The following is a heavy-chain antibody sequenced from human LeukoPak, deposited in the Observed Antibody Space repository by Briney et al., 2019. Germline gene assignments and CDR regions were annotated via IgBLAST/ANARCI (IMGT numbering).Heavy chain of an antibody. D-gene: IGHD6-6*01. CDR3: AGPSAPYSSSWIFFDY. CDR2: ISAYNGNT. J-gene: IGHJ4*02. CDR1: GYTFTSYG. Sequence: GASVKVSCKASGYTFTSYGISWVRQAPGQGLEWMGWISAYNGNTNYAQKLQGRVTMTTDTSTSTAYMELRSLRSDDTAVYYCAGPSAPYSSSWIFFDYWGQGTLVTVSS. V-gene: IGHV1-18*01.